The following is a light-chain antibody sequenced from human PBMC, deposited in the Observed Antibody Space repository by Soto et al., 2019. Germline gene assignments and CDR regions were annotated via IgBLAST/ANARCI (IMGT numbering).Light chain of an antibody. V-gene: IGKV3-20*01. CDR2: VAS. CDR3: QQSGSSPWT. J-gene: IGKJ1*01. CDR1: QSVSSSY. Sequence: EIVLTQSPGTLSLSPGERATLSCRASQSVSSSYLAWYQQKPGQAPRLLIYVASSRDTGIPERFSGSGSGTDFTLTISRLERADFAVYYCQQSGSSPWTFGQGTKVELK.